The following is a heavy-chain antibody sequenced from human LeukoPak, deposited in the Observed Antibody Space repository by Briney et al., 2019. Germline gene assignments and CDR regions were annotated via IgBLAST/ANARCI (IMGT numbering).Heavy chain of an antibody. Sequence: SVTVSCKASGGTFSSYAISWVRQAPGQGLEWMGGIIPIFGTANYAQKFQGRVTITADESTSTAYMELSSLRSEDTAVYYCARVTSSSWYVYNWFDPWGQGTLVTVSS. CDR3: ARVTSSSWYVYNWFDP. CDR2: IIPIFGTA. V-gene: IGHV1-69*13. CDR1: GGTFSSYA. J-gene: IGHJ5*02. D-gene: IGHD6-13*01.